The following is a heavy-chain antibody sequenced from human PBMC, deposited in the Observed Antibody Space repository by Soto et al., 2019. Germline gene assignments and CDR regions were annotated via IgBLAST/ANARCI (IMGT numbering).Heavy chain of an antibody. CDR3: ARGVSAGVDY. Sequence: GASVKVSCKASGYSFTSLDINWVRQTAVQGLEWMGWMQPSTGRTGYAQKFEGIATMTRDTSINTAYMELTTLTSDDTAFYYCARGVSAGVDYWGQGTLVTVSS. J-gene: IGHJ4*02. CDR2: MQPSTGRT. CDR1: GYSFTSLD. V-gene: IGHV1-8*01. D-gene: IGHD1-26*01.